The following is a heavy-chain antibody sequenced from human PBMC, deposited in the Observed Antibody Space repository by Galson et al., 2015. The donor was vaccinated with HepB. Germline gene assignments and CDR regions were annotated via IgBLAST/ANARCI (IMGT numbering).Heavy chain of an antibody. J-gene: IGHJ3*02. CDR1: GYTFTSYD. D-gene: IGHD3-22*01. V-gene: IGHV1-8*01. CDR3: ARLPNYDSSGYTGDAFDI. CDR2: MNPNSGNT. Sequence: AVKVSCKASGYTFTSYDINWVRQATGQGLEWMGWMNPNSGNTGYAQKFQGRVTMTRNTSISTAYMELSSLRSEDTAVYYCARLPNYDSSGYTGDAFDIWGQGTMVTVSS.